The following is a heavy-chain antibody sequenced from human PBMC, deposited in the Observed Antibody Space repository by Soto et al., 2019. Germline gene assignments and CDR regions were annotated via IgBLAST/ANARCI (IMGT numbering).Heavy chain of an antibody. CDR2: ITAASDTI. CDR3: ARHYTTSRVGAWFDP. D-gene: IGHD3-3*01. CDR1: GFTFSIYT. V-gene: IGHV3-48*02. J-gene: IGHJ5*02. Sequence: EVQLVESGGGLAQPAGSLRLSCEAAGFTFSIYTMNWVRQAPGKGLEWVSYITAASDTIYYADSVKGRFTISRDNAKNSLYLQMNSLRDEDTAVYYCARHYTTSRVGAWFDPWGQGTLVTVSS.